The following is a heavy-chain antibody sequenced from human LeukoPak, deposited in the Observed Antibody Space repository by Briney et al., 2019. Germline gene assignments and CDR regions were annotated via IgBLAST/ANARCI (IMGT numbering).Heavy chain of an antibody. CDR1: GFTFSSYG. D-gene: IGHD1-26*01. V-gene: IGHV3-30*03. CDR2: ISYDGSNK. Sequence: GGSLRLSCAASGFTFSSYGMHWVRQAPGKGLEWVAVISYDGSNKYYADSVKGRFTISRDNSKNTLYLQMNSLRAEDTAVYCCATWARVGATTGGWGQGTLVTVSS. J-gene: IGHJ4*02. CDR3: ATWARVGATTGG.